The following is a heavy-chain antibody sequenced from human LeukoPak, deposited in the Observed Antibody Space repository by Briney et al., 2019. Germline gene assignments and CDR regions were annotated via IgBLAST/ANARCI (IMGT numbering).Heavy chain of an antibody. V-gene: IGHV4-39*01. CDR1: GGSISSSSYS. CDR2: IYYSGGT. CDR3: ARLRGYSYGALDY. Sequence: PSETLSLTCTVSGGSISSSSYSWGWIRQPPGKGLEWIGSIYYSGGTYYNPSLTSRVTISVDTSKNQFSLKLTSVTAADTAVYYCARLRGYSYGALDYWGQGTLVTVSS. D-gene: IGHD5-18*01. J-gene: IGHJ4*02.